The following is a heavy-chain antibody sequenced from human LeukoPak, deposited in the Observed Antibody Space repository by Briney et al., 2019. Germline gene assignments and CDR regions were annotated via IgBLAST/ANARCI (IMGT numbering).Heavy chain of an antibody. CDR1: GYTFTSYY. CDR3: ARSDRDGYNFDY. D-gene: IGHD5-24*01. CDR2: INPSGGST. V-gene: IGHV1-46*01. Sequence: ASVKVSCKASGYTFTSYYMHWVRQAPGRGLEWMGIINPSGGSTSYAQKFQGRVTMTRDMSTSTVYMELSSLRSEDTAVYYCARSDRDGYNFDYWGQGTLVTVSS. J-gene: IGHJ4*02.